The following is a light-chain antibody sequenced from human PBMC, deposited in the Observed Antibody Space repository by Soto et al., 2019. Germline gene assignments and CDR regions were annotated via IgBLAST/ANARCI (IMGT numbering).Light chain of an antibody. J-gene: IGKJ5*01. CDR3: QQVNNYPIT. V-gene: IGKV1-9*01. CDR1: QGIRNY. CDR2: IAS. Sequence: DIQLTQSPSFLSASVGDRFTITCRAGQGIRNYLAWYQQKPGRAPKLLMYIASTLQTGVPSRFTGSQSGTEFTLTITSLQPEDFATYYCQQVNNYPITFGQGTRLEIK.